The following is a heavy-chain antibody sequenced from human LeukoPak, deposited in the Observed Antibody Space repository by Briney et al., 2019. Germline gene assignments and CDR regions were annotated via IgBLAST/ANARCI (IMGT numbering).Heavy chain of an antibody. D-gene: IGHD6-13*01. CDR3: ARLRSSSWYLGAFDI. J-gene: IGHJ3*02. Sequence: PSETLSLTCTVSGGSISNYYWSWIRQPPGKGLEWIGYIYYSGSTNYNPSLKSRVTISVDTSKNQFSLKLSSVTAADTAVYYCARLRSSSWYLGAFDIWGQGTMVTVSS. CDR1: GGSISNYY. CDR2: IYYSGST. V-gene: IGHV4-59*08.